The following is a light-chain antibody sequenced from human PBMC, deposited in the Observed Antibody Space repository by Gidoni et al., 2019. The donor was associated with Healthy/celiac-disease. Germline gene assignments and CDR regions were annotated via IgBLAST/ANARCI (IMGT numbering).Light chain of an antibody. CDR2: AES. J-gene: IGKJ4*01. CDR3: QQSYSTPLT. V-gene: IGKV1-39*01. Sequence: DIQMTQYPSSLSASVGDRVTITCRASQSISSYLNWYQQKPGKAPKLLIYAESSLQSGVPSRFSGSGSGTDFTLTISILQPKDFATYYCQQSYSTPLTFGGXTKVEIK. CDR1: QSISSY.